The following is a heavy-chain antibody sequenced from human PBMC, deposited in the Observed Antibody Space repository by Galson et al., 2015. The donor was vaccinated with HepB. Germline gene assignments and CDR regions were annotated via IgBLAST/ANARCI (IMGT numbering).Heavy chain of an antibody. J-gene: IGHJ6*02. D-gene: IGHD3-3*01. CDR1: GGSISISSYY. CDR2: IYYSGST. CDR3: ARPRITIFGVTPRSYGMDV. Sequence: DTLSLTCTVSGGSISISSYYWGWIRQPPGKGLEWIGSIYYSGSTYYNPSLKSRVTISVDTSKNQFSLKLSSVTAADTAVYYCARPRITIFGVTPRSYGMDVWGQGTTVTVSS. V-gene: IGHV4-39*01.